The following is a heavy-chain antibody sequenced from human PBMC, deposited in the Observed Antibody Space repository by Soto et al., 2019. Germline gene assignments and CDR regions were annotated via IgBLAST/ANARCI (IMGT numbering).Heavy chain of an antibody. D-gene: IGHD5-12*01. Sequence: SETLSLTCAVYGGSFSGYYWSWIRQPPGKGLEWIGEINHSGSTNYNPSLKSRVTISVDTSKNQFSLKLSSVTAADTAVYYCARTGYGSTQLYYFDYWGQGTLVTVSS. CDR3: ARTGYGSTQLYYFDY. V-gene: IGHV4-34*01. J-gene: IGHJ4*02. CDR1: GGSFSGYY. CDR2: INHSGST.